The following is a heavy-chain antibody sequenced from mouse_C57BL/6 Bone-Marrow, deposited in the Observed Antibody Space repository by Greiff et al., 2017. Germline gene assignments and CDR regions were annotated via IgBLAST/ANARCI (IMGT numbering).Heavy chain of an antibody. Sequence: VQLQESGPELVKPGASVKLSCKASGYTFTSYDINWVKQRPGQGLEWIGWIYPRDGSTKYNEKFKGRATLTVEPSSSTAYMELHSLTSEDSAVYFCARDYCSSYWYFDVWGTGTTVTVSS. CDR1: GYTFTSYD. D-gene: IGHD1-1*01. V-gene: IGHV1-85*01. CDR3: ARDYCSSYWYFDV. J-gene: IGHJ1*03. CDR2: IYPRDGST.